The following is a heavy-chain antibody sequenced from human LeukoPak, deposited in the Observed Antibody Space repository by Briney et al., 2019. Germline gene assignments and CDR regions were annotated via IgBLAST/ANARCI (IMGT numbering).Heavy chain of an antibody. D-gene: IGHD6-13*01. CDR2: IYSGGTT. CDR3: AKLYLGSSWYEGPFFDY. CDR1: GFTVSGNY. Sequence: GGSLRLSCAASGFTVSGNYMSWVRQAPGKGLEWVSVIYSGGTTYYADSVKGRFTISRDNSKNTLYLQMNSLRAEDTAVYYCAKLYLGSSWYEGPFFDYWGQGTLVTVSS. V-gene: IGHV3-53*01. J-gene: IGHJ4*02.